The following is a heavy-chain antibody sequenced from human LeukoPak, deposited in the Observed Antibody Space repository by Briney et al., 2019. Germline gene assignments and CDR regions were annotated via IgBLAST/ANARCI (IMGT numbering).Heavy chain of an antibody. J-gene: IGHJ3*02. CDR2: IYYSGST. Sequence: SETLSLTCTVSGYSISSGYYWGWIRQPPGKGLEWIGYIYYSGSTNYNPSLKSRVTISVDTSKNQFSLKLSSVTAADTAVYYCARDFFRGWNYHDAFDIWGQGTMVTVSS. CDR1: GYSISSGYY. V-gene: IGHV4-61*01. D-gene: IGHD6-19*01. CDR3: ARDFFRGWNYHDAFDI.